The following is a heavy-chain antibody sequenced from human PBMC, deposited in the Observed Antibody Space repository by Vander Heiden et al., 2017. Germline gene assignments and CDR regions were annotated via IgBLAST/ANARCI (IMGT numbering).Heavy chain of an antibody. V-gene: IGHV5-51*01. J-gene: IGHJ5*02. CDR3: ARHVMSYYDSSGEWGWFDP. D-gene: IGHD3-22*01. Sequence: EVQLVQSGAEVKKPGESLKISCKGSGYSFTSYWIGWVRQMPGKGLEWMGIIYPGDSDTRYSPSFQGQVTISADKSISTAYLQWSSLKASGTAMYYCARHVMSYYDSSGEWGWFDPWGQGTLVTVSS. CDR1: GYSFTSYW. CDR2: IYPGDSDT.